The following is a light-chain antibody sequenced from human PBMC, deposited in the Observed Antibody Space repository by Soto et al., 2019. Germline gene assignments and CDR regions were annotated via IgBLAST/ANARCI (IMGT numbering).Light chain of an antibody. CDR2: GAS. J-gene: IGKJ5*01. CDR3: QQYNNWLVT. V-gene: IGKV3-15*01. Sequence: IVLTHSPGTLALSPCERAALSCRASQSVSSNLAWYQQKPGQAPRLLIYGASTRATGIPARFSGSGSGTEFTLTISSLQSEDFAVYYCQQYNNWLVTFGQGTRLENK. CDR1: QSVSSN.